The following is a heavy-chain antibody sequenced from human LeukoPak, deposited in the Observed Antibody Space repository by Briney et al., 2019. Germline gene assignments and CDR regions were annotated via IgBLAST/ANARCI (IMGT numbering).Heavy chain of an antibody. Sequence: ASVKVSCKTSGYTFTDYYIHWVRQAPGQGLEWMGWIVPNSGGTNYAQKFQGRVTMTRDTSISTAYMELNRLRYDDTAVYYCARTFRQLGSGYWGQGTLVTVSS. J-gene: IGHJ4*02. CDR2: IVPNSGGT. CDR1: GYTFTDYY. D-gene: IGHD6-6*01. CDR3: ARTFRQLGSGY. V-gene: IGHV1-2*02.